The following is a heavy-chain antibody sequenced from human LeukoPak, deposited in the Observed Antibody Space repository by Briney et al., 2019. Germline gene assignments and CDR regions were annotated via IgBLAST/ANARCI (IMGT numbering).Heavy chain of an antibody. CDR2: ISGSGGST. Sequence: GGSLRLSCAASGFTFSSYAMSWVRQAPGKGLEWVSAISGSGGSTYYADSAKGRFTISRDNSKNTLYLQMNSLRAEDTAVYYCAKLRDIVVVPAAGAFYMDVWGKGTTVTVSS. V-gene: IGHV3-23*01. CDR3: AKLRDIVVVPAAGAFYMDV. CDR1: GFTFSSYA. D-gene: IGHD2-2*01. J-gene: IGHJ6*03.